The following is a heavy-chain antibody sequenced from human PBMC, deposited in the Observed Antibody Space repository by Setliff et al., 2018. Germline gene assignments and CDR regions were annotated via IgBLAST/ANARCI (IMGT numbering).Heavy chain of an antibody. CDR3: ARDRGGTAIANWFDR. J-gene: IGHJ5*02. CDR2: IMPIFGST. D-gene: IGHD2-21*01. CDR1: GGSFSSFS. Sequence: ASVKVSCKASGGSFSSFSINWVRQAPGQGLEWVGRIMPIFGSTNYAQNFQGRVTITADKSTSTAYMDLSSLRSEDSAVYYCARDRGGTAIANWFDRWGQGTLVTVSS. V-gene: IGHV1-69*08.